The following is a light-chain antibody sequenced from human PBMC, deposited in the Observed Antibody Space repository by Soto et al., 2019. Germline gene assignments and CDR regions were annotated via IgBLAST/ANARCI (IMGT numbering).Light chain of an antibody. CDR2: EVN. Sequence: QSVLTRPASVSGSPGQSITISCTGTSSDVGGYNYVSWYQQRPGKAPKLMIYEVNNRPSGISNRFSGSKSGNTASLTISGLQAEDEADYHCSSSTTSSTLVFGTGTKVTVL. V-gene: IGLV2-14*01. CDR3: SSSTTSSTLV. CDR1: SSDVGGYNY. J-gene: IGLJ1*01.